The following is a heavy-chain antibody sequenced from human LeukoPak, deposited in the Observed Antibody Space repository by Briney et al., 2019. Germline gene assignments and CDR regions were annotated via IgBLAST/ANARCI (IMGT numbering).Heavy chain of an antibody. Sequence: GGSLRLSCTASGFTFSSQGMSWVRQAPGKGLEWVSPISRSGGSTYYADSVKGRFTISRDNSKNTLYLQLNSLRAEDTAVYYCAKERFGDYGDFDYWGQGTLVTVSS. J-gene: IGHJ4*02. CDR2: ISRSGGST. CDR1: GFTFSSQG. D-gene: IGHD4-17*01. V-gene: IGHV3-23*01. CDR3: AKERFGDYGDFDY.